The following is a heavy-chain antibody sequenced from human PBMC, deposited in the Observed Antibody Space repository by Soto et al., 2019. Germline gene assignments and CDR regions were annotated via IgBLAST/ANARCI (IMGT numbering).Heavy chain of an antibody. CDR3: ARDLLVPADLGAFDI. J-gene: IGHJ3*02. V-gene: IGHV1-2*04. CDR2: INPNSGGT. D-gene: IGHD2-2*01. CDR1: GYTFTGYY. Sequence: ASVKVSCKASGYTFTGYYMHWVRQAPGQGLEWMGWINPNSGGTNYAQKFQGWVTMTRDTSISTAYMELSRLRSDDTAVYYCARDLLVPADLGAFDIWGQGTMVTVSS.